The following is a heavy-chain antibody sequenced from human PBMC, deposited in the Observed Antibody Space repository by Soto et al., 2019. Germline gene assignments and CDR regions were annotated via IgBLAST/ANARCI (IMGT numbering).Heavy chain of an antibody. CDR1: GFTFSPYW. D-gene: IGHD6-19*01. Sequence: GGSLRLSCAASGFTFSPYWMHWVRQAPGKGLVWVSRINPDGSSTDYADSVKGRFTISRDNAKNTLYLQMNSLRAGDTAVYYCGRGGSDSPRGMDVWGQGTTVTVSS. J-gene: IGHJ6*02. CDR3: GRGGSDSPRGMDV. CDR2: INPDGSST. V-gene: IGHV3-74*01.